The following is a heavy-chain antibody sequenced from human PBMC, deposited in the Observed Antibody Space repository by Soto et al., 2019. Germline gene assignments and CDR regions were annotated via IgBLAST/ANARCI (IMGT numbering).Heavy chain of an antibody. Sequence: PSETLSLTCTVSGGSISSGGYYWSWIRQHPGKGLEWIGYIYYSGSTYYNPSLKSRVTISVDTSKNQFSLKLSSMTAADTAVYYWARGLVEPNYFDNWGQGTLVTVSS. CDR1: GGSISSGGYY. D-gene: IGHD1-1*01. J-gene: IGHJ4*02. CDR2: IYYSGST. CDR3: ARGLVEPNYFDN. V-gene: IGHV4-31*03.